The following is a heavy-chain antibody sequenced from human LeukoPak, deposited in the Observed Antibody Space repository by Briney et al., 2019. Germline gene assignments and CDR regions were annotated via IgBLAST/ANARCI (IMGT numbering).Heavy chain of an antibody. J-gene: IGHJ4*02. D-gene: IGHD6-19*01. V-gene: IGHV1-18*01. CDR2: ISAYNGNT. CDR3: ARDVNQWLVPSGIDY. Sequence: ASVKVSCKASGYTFTSYGISWVRQAPGQGLEWMGWISAYNGNTNYAQKLQGRVTMTTDTSTSTAYMELRSLRSDDTAVYYCARDVNQWLVPSGIDYWGQGTLVAVSS. CDR1: GYTFTSYG.